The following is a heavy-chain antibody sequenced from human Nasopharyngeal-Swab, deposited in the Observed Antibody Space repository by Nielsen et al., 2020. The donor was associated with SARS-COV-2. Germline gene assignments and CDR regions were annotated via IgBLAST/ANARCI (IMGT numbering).Heavy chain of an antibody. V-gene: IGHV3-53*01. CDR3: ARVPCSSTSCYVGGYGMDV. Sequence: GSLRLSCAASGFTASSNYMSWVRQAPGKGLEWVSVIYSGGSTYYADSVKGRFTISRDNSKNTLYLQMNSLRAEDTAVYYCARVPCSSTSCYVGGYGMDVWGQGTTVTVSS. CDR1: GFTASSNY. D-gene: IGHD2-2*01. J-gene: IGHJ6*02. CDR2: IYSGGST.